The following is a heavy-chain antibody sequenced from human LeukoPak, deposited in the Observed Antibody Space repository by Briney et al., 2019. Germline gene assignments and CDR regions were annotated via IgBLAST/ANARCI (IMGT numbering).Heavy chain of an antibody. V-gene: IGHV1-2*02. CDR1: GYTFTGYY. CDR2: INPNSGGT. D-gene: IGHD2-8*01. CDR3: ARGSMLHELYFDY. J-gene: IGHJ4*02. Sequence: ASVKVSCKASGYTFTGYYMHWVRQAPGQGLEWMGWINPNSGGTNYAQKFQGRVTMTRDTSISTAYMELSRLRSDDTAVYYCARGSMLHELYFDYWGQGTLVTVSS.